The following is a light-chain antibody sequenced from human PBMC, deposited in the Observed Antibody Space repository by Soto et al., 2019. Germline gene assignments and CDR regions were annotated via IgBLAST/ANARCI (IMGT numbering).Light chain of an antibody. V-gene: IGKV3D-20*02. Sequence: EIALTQSPGTLSLSPGERATLSCRASQTVSSSYLAWFQQKPGQAPRLLIYDASNRATGIPARFSGSGSGTDFTLTISSLEPEDFAVYYCQQRSNWPRTFGQGTKVDI. J-gene: IGKJ1*01. CDR1: QTVSSSY. CDR2: DAS. CDR3: QQRSNWPRT.